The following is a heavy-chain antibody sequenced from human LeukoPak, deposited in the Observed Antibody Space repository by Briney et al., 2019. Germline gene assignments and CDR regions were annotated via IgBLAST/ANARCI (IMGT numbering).Heavy chain of an antibody. V-gene: IGHV3-74*01. CDR1: GFTFSSYW. Sequence: GGSLRLSCAASGFTFSSYWMHWVRQAPGKGLVWVSRVNTDGSSTNYADSVKGRFTISRDNAKNTLYLQMNSLRAEDTAVCYCARGLGGYTSSQAYWGQGTLVTVSS. D-gene: IGHD6-13*01. CDR3: ARGLGGYTSSQAY. J-gene: IGHJ4*02. CDR2: VNTDGSST.